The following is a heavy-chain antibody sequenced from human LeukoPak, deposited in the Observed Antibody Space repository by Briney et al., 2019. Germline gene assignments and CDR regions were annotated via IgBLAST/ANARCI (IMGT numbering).Heavy chain of an antibody. V-gene: IGHV3-21*01. D-gene: IGHD2-8*01. Sequence: PGGSPRLSCAASGFTFSSYSMNWVRQAPGKGLEWVSSISSSSSYIYYADSVKGRFTISRDNAKNSLYLQMNSLRAEDTAVYYCARDNGENYHTAFDYWGQGTLVTVSS. J-gene: IGHJ4*02. CDR2: ISSSSSYI. CDR1: GFTFSSYS. CDR3: ARDNGENYHTAFDY.